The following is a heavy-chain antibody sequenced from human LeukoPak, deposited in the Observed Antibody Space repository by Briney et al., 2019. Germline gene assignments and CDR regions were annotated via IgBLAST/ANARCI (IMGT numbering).Heavy chain of an antibody. Sequence: SETLSLTSAVYGGSFSGYYWSWLRQPPGKGLEWIGEINHSGSTNYNPSLKSRVTISVDTSKNQFSLTLSSVTAADTAVHYCARGSGGGRFRHIVVVTAGDYFDYWGQGTLVTVSS. V-gene: IGHV4-34*01. CDR3: ARGSGGGRFRHIVVVTAGDYFDY. J-gene: IGHJ4*02. D-gene: IGHD2-21*02. CDR1: GGSFSGYY. CDR2: INHSGST.